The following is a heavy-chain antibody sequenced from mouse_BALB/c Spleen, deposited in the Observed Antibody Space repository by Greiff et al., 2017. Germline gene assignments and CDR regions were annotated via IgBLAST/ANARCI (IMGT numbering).Heavy chain of an antibody. CDR1: GYTFTSYW. Sequence: DLVKPGASVKLSCKASGYTFTSYWINWLKQRPGQGLEWIGRLAPGRGSTYYNEMFKGKATLTVDTSSSTAYIQLSSLSSEDSAFYFYARSGLRLHWYFDVWGAGTTVTVSS. J-gene: IGHJ1*01. CDR3: ARSGLRLHWYFDV. V-gene: IGHV1S41*01. D-gene: IGHD1-2*01. CDR2: LAPGRGST.